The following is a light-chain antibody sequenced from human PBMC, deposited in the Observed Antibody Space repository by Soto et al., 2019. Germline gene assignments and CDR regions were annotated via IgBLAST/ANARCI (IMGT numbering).Light chain of an antibody. Sequence: EIVLTQSPGTLSLSPGERATLSCRASQSVSSSFLAWYQQKPGQAPRLLIYGASSRATGIPDRFSGSGSGTDFPLTISRLEPEDFAVYYCQQYDSSPWTFGQGNKVEIK. CDR3: QQYDSSPWT. CDR1: QSVSSSF. J-gene: IGKJ1*01. CDR2: GAS. V-gene: IGKV3-20*01.